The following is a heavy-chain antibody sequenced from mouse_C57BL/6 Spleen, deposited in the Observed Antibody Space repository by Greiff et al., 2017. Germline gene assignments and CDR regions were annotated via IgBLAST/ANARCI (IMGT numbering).Heavy chain of an antibody. CDR2: INPSTGGT. J-gene: IGHJ2*01. Sequence: DVQLVESGPELVKPGASVKISCKASGYSFTGYYMNWVKQSPEKSLEWIGEINPSTGGTTYNQKFKAKATLTVDKSSSTAYMQLKSLTSEDSAVYYCARYSNYPYFDYWGQGTTLTVSS. D-gene: IGHD2-5*01. CDR1: GYSFTGYY. V-gene: IGHV1-42*01. CDR3: ARYSNYPYFDY.